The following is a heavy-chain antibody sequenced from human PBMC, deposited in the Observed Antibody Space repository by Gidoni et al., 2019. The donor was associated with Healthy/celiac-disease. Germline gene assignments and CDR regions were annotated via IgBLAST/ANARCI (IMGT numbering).Heavy chain of an antibody. J-gene: IGHJ6*02. V-gene: IGHV3-74*01. D-gene: IGHD3-22*01. CDR3: ASLDSSGYYDYYGMDV. Sequence: EVQLVESGGGLVQPGGSLRLSCAASGFTFSSYWMHWVRQAPGKGLVWVSRINSDGSSTSYSDPVTGRFTISRDNAKNTLYLQMNSLRAEDTAVYYCASLDSSGYYDYYGMDVWGQGTTVTVSS. CDR2: INSDGSST. CDR1: GFTFSSYW.